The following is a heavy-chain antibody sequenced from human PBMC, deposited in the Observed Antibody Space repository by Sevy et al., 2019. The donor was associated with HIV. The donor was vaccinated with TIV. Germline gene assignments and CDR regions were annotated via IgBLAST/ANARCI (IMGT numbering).Heavy chain of an antibody. CDR2: IRSKGNSFAT. Sequence: GGSLRLSCAASGFAFRGSAIHWVRQASGKGLEWIGRIRSKGNSFATDYVPSVKGRFTISRDDSKKTAYLEMSSLKIDDTAVYYCAGQVGDTVMAIFDYWCQGTLVTVSS. J-gene: IGHJ4*02. CDR3: AGQVGDTVMAIFDY. V-gene: IGHV3-73*01. D-gene: IGHD1-26*01. CDR1: GFAFRGSA.